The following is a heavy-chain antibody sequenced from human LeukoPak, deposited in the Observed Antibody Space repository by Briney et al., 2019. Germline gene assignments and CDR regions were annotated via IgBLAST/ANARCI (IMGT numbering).Heavy chain of an antibody. CDR2: VIPIFKTA. D-gene: IGHD3-10*01. CDR1: GGTFSSYG. V-gene: IGHV1-69*05. CDR3: AGSPGSGSYYYYMDV. Sequence: SVKVSCKASGGTFSSYGISWVRQAPGQGPEWMGGVIPIFKTANYAQNFQGRVTITTDESTSTAYMEPSSLRSEDTAVYYCAGSPGSGSYYYYMDVWGKGTTVTVSS. J-gene: IGHJ6*03.